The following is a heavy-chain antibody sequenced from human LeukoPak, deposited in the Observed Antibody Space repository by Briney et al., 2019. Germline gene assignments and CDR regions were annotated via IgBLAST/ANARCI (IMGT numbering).Heavy chain of an antibody. CDR1: AYIFTGYY. CDR2: LDPNNGDT. CDR3: ARRSRNGLDAFDI. V-gene: IGHV1-2*02. Sequence: ASVKVSCKASAYIFTGYYLHWVRQAPGQGFQWMGWLDPNNGDTEYAQKFQGRVTMTRDRSISTAYMDLGRLTSDDTAVYFCARRSRNGLDAFDIWGQGTMVTVSS. J-gene: IGHJ3*02. D-gene: IGHD1-14*01.